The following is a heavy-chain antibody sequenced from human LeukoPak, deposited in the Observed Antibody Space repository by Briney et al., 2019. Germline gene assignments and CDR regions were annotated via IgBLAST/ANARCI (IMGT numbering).Heavy chain of an antibody. CDR1: GFTFSSYA. J-gene: IGHJ4*02. Sequence: GGSLRLSCAASGFTFSSYAMSWVRQAPGKGLVWVSRINSDGSSTSYADSVKGRFTISRDNAKNTLYLQMNSLRAEDTAVYYCARRAVLGDFDYWGQGTLVTVSS. CDR2: INSDGSST. CDR3: ARRAVLGDFDY. V-gene: IGHV3-74*01.